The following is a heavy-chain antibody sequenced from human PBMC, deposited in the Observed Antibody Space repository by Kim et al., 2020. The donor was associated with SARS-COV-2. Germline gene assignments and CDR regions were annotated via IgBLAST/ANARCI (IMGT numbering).Heavy chain of an antibody. V-gene: IGHV3-74*01. Sequence: GGSLRLSCAASGFTFSSYWMHWVRQAPGKGLVWVSRINSDGSSTSYADSVKGRFTISRDNAKNTLYLQMNSLRAEDTAVYYCARKGITIFGVVLSYGMDVWGQGTTVTVSS. CDR2: INSDGSST. D-gene: IGHD3-3*01. CDR1: GFTFSSYW. J-gene: IGHJ6*02. CDR3: ARKGITIFGVVLSYGMDV.